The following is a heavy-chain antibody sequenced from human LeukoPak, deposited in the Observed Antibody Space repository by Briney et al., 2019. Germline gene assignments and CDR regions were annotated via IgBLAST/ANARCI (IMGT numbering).Heavy chain of an antibody. Sequence: GGSLRLSCAASGFTFCSYAMSWVRQAPGKGLEWVSAISSSVSATYYADPVKGRFTISRDNSKNTLYLQMNSLRAEDTAVYYCAKGGGSYFFDSWGQGTLVTVSS. V-gene: IGHV3-23*01. CDR2: ISSSVSAT. CDR1: GFTFCSYA. J-gene: IGHJ4*02. D-gene: IGHD1-26*01. CDR3: AKGGGSYFFDS.